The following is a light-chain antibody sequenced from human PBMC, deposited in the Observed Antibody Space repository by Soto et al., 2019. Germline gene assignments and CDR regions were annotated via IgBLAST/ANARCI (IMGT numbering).Light chain of an antibody. V-gene: IGKV1-39*01. J-gene: IGKJ2*01. Sequence: DIKMTQSPSSLSASVGDRVTITCRASQSISSYLNWYQQKPGNAPTRLIYAASSLQSGVPSRCSGSGSGTDFTLTISSRQPEDFATYYCQQSYSTPPHTFGQGTKLEIK. CDR1: QSISSY. CDR3: QQSYSTPPHT. CDR2: AAS.